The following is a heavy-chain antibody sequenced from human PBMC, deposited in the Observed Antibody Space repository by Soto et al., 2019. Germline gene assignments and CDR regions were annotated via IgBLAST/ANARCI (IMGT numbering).Heavy chain of an antibody. J-gene: IGHJ4*02. CDR3: AKGLSGYSGYGPLGN. Sequence: GGSLRLSCAASGFTFSSYAMTWVRQAPGKGLEWVSAISGSGGTTYYADSVKGRFTISRDSSKNTLYLQMNSLRAEDTAVYYCAKGLSGYSGYGPLGNWGQGALVTVSS. CDR2: ISGSGGTT. V-gene: IGHV3-23*01. D-gene: IGHD5-12*01. CDR1: GFTFSSYA.